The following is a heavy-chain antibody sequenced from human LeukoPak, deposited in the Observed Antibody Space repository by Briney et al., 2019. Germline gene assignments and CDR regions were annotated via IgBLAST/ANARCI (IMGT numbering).Heavy chain of an antibody. CDR2: IYYSGST. V-gene: IGHV4-59*01. CDR3: AREVLCSSTSCYSDAFDI. CDR1: GGSISSYY. J-gene: IGHJ3*02. Sequence: KPSETLSLTCTVSGGSISSYYWSWIRQPPGKGLEWIGYIYYSGSTNYSPSLKSRVTISVDTSKNQFSLKLSSVTAADTAVYYCAREVLCSSTSCYSDAFDIWGQGTMVTVSS. D-gene: IGHD2-2*01.